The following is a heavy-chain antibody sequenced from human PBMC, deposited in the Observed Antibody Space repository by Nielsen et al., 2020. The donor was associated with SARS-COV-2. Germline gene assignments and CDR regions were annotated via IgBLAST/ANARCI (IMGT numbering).Heavy chain of an antibody. J-gene: IGHJ4*02. CDR3: ARDNNGWSHFDY. CDR2: ISGSGSYT. Sequence: GESLKISCPASGFTFSDSFMSWIRQAPGKGLEWVSYISGSGSYTNYADSLKGRFTISRDNAKNSLFLQMDNLRDDDTAVYYCARDNNGWSHFDYWGQGTLVSVSS. D-gene: IGHD6-19*01. V-gene: IGHV3-11*06. CDR1: GFTFSDSF.